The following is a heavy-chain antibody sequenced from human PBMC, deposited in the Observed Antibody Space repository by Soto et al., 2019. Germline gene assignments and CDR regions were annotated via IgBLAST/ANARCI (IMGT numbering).Heavy chain of an antibody. D-gene: IGHD6-13*01. CDR3: ARQASSTWFTDFDY. Sequence: PGESLKISCKGSGYSFTSYWIGWVRQMPGKGLEWMGRIDPSDSYTNYSPSFQGHVTISTDKSISTAYLEWSSLKASDTAMFYCARQASSTWFTDFDYWGQGTLVTVSS. V-gene: IGHV5-10-1*01. CDR2: IDPSDSYT. CDR1: GYSFTSYW. J-gene: IGHJ4*02.